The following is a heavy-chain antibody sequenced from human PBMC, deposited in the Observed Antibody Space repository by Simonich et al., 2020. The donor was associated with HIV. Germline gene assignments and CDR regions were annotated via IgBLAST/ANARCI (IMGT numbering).Heavy chain of an antibody. CDR3: AREDLRSGSHYRYFDS. CDR2: INPNSGGT. D-gene: IGHD3-3*01. J-gene: IGHJ4*02. V-gene: IGHV1-2*06. Sequence: QVQLVQSGAEVKKPGSSVKVSCKASGGTFSSYAISWVRQAPGQGLEWMGRINPNSGGTNYAQKFQGRVTMTRDTSISPAYMELSRLRSDDTAVYYCAREDLRSGSHYRYFDSWGQGTLVTVSS. CDR1: GGTFSSYA.